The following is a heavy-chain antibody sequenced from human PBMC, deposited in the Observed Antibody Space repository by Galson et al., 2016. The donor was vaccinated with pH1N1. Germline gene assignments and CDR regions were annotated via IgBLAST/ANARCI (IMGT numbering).Heavy chain of an antibody. Sequence: SLRLSCAASGFTFSSYAMSWVRRAPGKGLEWVSAISGRGESTYYSDSVKGHLTISRDNSKNTLYLQMNSLRTEDTAVYYCAKDLSSDYGDYGLDYWGQGTLVTVSS. J-gene: IGHJ4*02. D-gene: IGHD4-17*01. V-gene: IGHV3-23*01. CDR2: ISGRGEST. CDR1: GFTFSSYA. CDR3: AKDLSSDYGDYGLDY.